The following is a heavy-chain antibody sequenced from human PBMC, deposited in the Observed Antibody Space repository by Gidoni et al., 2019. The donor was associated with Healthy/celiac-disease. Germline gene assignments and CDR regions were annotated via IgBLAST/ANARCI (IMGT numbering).Heavy chain of an antibody. CDR1: VFTFSNDW. CDR2: IKSKSDGGTT. CDR3: TTDRELGTTNIDYYYMDV. D-gene: IGHD1-26*01. J-gene: IGHJ6*03. V-gene: IGHV3-15*01. Sequence: EVQLVESGGGLGKPGGSLTLSCAASVFTFSNDWMRWVLQAPGKGLEWVGRIKSKSDGGTTDYAAPVKARFTISRDDSKKTLYLQMNSLKTEDTAVYYCTTDRELGTTNIDYYYMDVWGKGTTVTVSS.